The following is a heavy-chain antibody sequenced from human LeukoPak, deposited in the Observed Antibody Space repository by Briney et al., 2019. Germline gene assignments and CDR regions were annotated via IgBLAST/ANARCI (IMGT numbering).Heavy chain of an antibody. D-gene: IGHD3-22*01. V-gene: IGHV3-74*01. Sequence: GGSLRLSCAASGFTFSSNCMHWVRQAPGKGLVWVSRITGDGGSTSYADSLNGRFTISRDNAKNTLYLQMNSLRAEDTAVYYCDRVRNDCSGRYFDNWGQGTLVTVSS. CDR3: DRVRNDCSGRYFDN. CDR1: GFTFSSNC. J-gene: IGHJ4*02. CDR2: ITGDGGST.